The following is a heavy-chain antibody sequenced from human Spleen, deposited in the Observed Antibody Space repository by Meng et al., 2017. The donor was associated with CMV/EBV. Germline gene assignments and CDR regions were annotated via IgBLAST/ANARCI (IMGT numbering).Heavy chain of an antibody. CDR3: ARGGWELEPPFDY. D-gene: IGHD1-26*01. CDR2: IGSNGAST. V-gene: IGHV3-64*02. J-gene: IGHJ4*02. CDR1: GFIFSSYS. Sequence: GGSLRLSCAASGFIFSSYSMHWVRQFPGKGLEYLSAIGSNGASTYYAASVKGRFTISRDNVKNTLYLQMGSLRGEDMAIYYCARGGWELEPPFDYWGQGTLVTV.